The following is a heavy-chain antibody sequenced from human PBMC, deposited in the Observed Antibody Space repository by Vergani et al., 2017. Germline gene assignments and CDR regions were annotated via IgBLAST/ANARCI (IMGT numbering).Heavy chain of an antibody. J-gene: IGHJ5*02. CDR2: ISWNSGRT. V-gene: IGHV3-9*01. D-gene: IGHD2-15*01. CDR1: GIKFGDYA. CDR3: VRDLDCSPINCYHGFDP. Sequence: EVQLVESGGGMVQPGRFLRLSCGASGIKFGDYAMHWVRQAPGKGLEWVSGISWNSGRTDYAESVKGRFIISRDNAKKSLSLIMNSLRPEDTALYYCVRDLDCSPINCYHGFDPWGQGTLVTVSS.